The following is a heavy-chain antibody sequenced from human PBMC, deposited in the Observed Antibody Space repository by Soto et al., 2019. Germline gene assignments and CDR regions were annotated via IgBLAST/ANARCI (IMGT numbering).Heavy chain of an antibody. CDR2: IGGSGGST. V-gene: IGHV3-23*01. CDR1: GFTFSSYA. D-gene: IGHD5-12*01. CDR3: AKDQGAVRTGWLQFERPRGYFDY. J-gene: IGHJ4*02. Sequence: PGGSLRLSCAASGFTFSSYAMSWVRQAPGKGLEWVSAIGGSGGSTYYADSVKGRFTISRDNSKNTLYLQMNSLRAEDTAVYYCAKDQGAVRTGWLQFERPRGYFDYWGQGTLVTVSS.